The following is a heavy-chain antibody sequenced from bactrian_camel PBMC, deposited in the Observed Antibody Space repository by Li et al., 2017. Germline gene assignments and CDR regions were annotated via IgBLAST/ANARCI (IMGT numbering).Heavy chain of an antibody. CDR1: GYTFNTYS. J-gene: IGHJ6*01. V-gene: IGHV3S1*01. CDR3: AAVIQANYCSGTYLVRAQERGTGY. CDR2: IDTGDGST. D-gene: IGHD2*01. Sequence: HVQLVESGGGSALAGGSVRLSCAASGYTFNTYSWFRQAPGQEREGVAAIDTGDGSTYYLNSVEGRFIISKDNAKNTLYLQMNSLKPEDTAMYYCAAVIQANYCSGTYLVRAQERGTGYRGQGTQVTVS.